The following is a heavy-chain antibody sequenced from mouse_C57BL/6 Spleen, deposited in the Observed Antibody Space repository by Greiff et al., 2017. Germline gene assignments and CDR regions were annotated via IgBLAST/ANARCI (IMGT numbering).Heavy chain of an antibody. CDR1: GYTFTEYT. Sequence: QVQLQQSGAELVKPGASVKLSCKASGYTFTEYTIHWVKQRSGQGLEWIGWFYPGSGSIKYNEKFKDKATLTADKSSSTVYMELSRLTSEDSAVYFCAIHEGDSNSYPYYAMDYWGQGTSVTVSS. CDR2: FYPGSGSI. CDR3: AIHEGDSNSYPYYAMDY. V-gene: IGHV1-62-2*01. J-gene: IGHJ4*01. D-gene: IGHD2-5*01.